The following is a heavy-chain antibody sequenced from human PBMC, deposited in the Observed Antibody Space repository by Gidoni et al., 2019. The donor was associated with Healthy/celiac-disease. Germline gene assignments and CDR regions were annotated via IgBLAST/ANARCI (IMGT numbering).Heavy chain of an antibody. J-gene: IGHJ4*02. V-gene: IGHV3-21*01. Sequence: EVKLVEYGEGLVKPRGSLRHSWADSGFTFSRYSMNWVRQAPGKGLGWVSSISSSSSYIYYADSVKGRFTISRDNAKNSLYLQMNSLRAEDTAVYYCARGDRALWYWGQGTLLPVSS. CDR1: GFTFSRYS. CDR2: ISSSSSYI. D-gene: IGHD2-21*01. CDR3: ARGDRALWY.